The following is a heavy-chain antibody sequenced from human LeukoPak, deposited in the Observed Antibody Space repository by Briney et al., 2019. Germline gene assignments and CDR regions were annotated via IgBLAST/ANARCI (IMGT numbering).Heavy chain of an antibody. CDR2: IKQDGSEK. D-gene: IGHD6-13*01. J-gene: IGHJ3*02. V-gene: IGHV3-7*01. Sequence: GGSLRLSCAASGFTFSSYWMSWVRQALGKGLEWVANIKQDGSEKYYVDSVKGRFTISRDSAKNSLYLQMNSLRAEDTAVYYCARDDSSSQDAFDIWGQGTMVTVSS. CDR3: ARDDSSSQDAFDI. CDR1: GFTFSSYW.